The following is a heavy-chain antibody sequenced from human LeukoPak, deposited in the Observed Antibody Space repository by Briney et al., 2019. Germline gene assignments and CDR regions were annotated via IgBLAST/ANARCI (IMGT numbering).Heavy chain of an antibody. Sequence: GGSLRLSCTASGSPFIEYGMNWVRQAPGKGLEWISYIGIDSGNTKYADSVRGRFTISTDKAKNSLYLQMNSLRVEDTAVYYCARDHNYAFDNWGQGTLVSVAS. V-gene: IGHV3-48*01. CDR1: GSPFIEYG. J-gene: IGHJ4*02. CDR2: IGIDSGNT. D-gene: IGHD1-1*01. CDR3: ARDHNYAFDN.